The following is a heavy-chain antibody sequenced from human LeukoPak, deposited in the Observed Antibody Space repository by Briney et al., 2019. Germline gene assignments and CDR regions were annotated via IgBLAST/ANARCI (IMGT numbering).Heavy chain of an antibody. CDR1: GLTFNNYA. V-gene: IGHV3-23*01. CDR2: ISGRGASK. J-gene: IGHJ5*02. CDR3: ASMYSSSWYHGGRFDP. Sequence: GGSLRLSCAVSGLTFNNYAMSWVRQAPGKGLEWVSGISGRGASKYYADSVKGRFTISRDNSKNTLYLQMNSLRAEDTAVYYCASMYSSSWYHGGRFDPWGQGTLATVSS. D-gene: IGHD6-13*01.